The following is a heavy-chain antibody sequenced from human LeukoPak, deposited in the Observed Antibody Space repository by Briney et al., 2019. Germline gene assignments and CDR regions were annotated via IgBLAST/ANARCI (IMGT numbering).Heavy chain of an antibody. D-gene: IGHD4-17*01. J-gene: IGHJ2*01. Sequence: SETLSLTCTVSGGSVSSGSYYWSWIRQPPGKGLEWIGYIYYSGSTNYNPSLKSRVTISVDTSKNQFSLKLSSVTAADTAVYYCATASYGDYGPPWYFDLWGRGTLVTVSS. CDR1: GGSVSSGSYY. V-gene: IGHV4-61*01. CDR2: IYYSGST. CDR3: ATASYGDYGPPWYFDL.